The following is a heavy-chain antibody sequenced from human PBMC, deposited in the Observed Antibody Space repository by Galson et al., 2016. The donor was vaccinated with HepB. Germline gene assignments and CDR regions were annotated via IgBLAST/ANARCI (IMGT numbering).Heavy chain of an antibody. CDR1: GFSFSTFA. Sequence: SLRLSCAASGFSFSTFAMSWVRQAPGKGLEWISGITGTGGGTYYAASVKGRFTISRDTSKNTLFLQLSSLRVEDTAVYYCAKDHTGSTVGWSDGMDVWGQGTLVTVSS. V-gene: IGHV3-23*01. CDR3: AKDHTGSTVGWSDGMDV. CDR2: ITGTGGGT. J-gene: IGHJ4*02. D-gene: IGHD1-7*01.